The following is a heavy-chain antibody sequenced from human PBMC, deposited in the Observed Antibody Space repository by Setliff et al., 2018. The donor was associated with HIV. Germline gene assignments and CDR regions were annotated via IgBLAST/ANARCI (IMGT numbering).Heavy chain of an antibody. D-gene: IGHD5-12*01. Sequence: KSSETLSLTCAVYGESFSGYYWSWIRQAPGKGLEWIGEINHSGSTNYNSSLKSRVTISLDTSKNQFSLKLSSVTAADTAVYYCARASWLVAVRFFDFWGQGTQVTVSS. V-gene: IGHV4-34*01. CDR3: ARASWLVAVRFFDF. J-gene: IGHJ4*02. CDR1: GESFSGYY. CDR2: INHSGST.